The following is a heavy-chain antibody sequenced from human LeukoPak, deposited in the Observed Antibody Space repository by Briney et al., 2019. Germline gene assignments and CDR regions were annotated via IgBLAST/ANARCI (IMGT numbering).Heavy chain of an antibody. CDR1: GLTSSNYW. D-gene: IGHD6-13*01. V-gene: IGHV3-74*01. CDR2: INSEGTVT. Sequence: GGSLRLSCAASGLTSSNYWVHWVRQVPGKGLVWVSRINSEGTVTNYADSVKGRFTISSDNAQNTVYLQMNSLRTEDTAVYFCTMPAAGGRFDLWGQGTLVTVSS. J-gene: IGHJ4*02. CDR3: TMPAAGGRFDL.